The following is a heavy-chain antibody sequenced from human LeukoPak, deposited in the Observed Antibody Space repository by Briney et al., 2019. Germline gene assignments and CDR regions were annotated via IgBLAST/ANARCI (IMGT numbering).Heavy chain of an antibody. D-gene: IGHD5-12*01. CDR1: GFTFSYYA. CDR3: ARDYQWLRSDCFDY. J-gene: IGHJ4*02. V-gene: IGHV3-30-3*01. CDR2: ISYDGSNK. Sequence: PGGSLRLSCAASGFTFSYYAMHWVRQAPGKGLEWVAVISYDGSNKYYADSVKGRFTISRDNSKNTLYLQMNSLRAEDTAMYYCARDYQWLRSDCFDYWGQGTLVTVSS.